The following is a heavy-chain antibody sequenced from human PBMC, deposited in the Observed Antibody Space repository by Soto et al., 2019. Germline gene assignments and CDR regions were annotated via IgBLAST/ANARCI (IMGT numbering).Heavy chain of an antibody. V-gene: IGHV3-66*01. J-gene: IGHJ4*02. CDR1: GFTVSSNY. CDR2: IYSGGST. CDR3: AREEVPARFDY. D-gene: IGHD2-2*01. Sequence: EVQLVESGGGLVQPGGSLRLSCAASGFTVSSNYMSWVRQAPGKGLEWVSVIYSGGSTYYADSVKGRFTISRDNSKNTLYFQMNSLRAEDTAVYYWAREEVPARFDYGGQETLVPVSS.